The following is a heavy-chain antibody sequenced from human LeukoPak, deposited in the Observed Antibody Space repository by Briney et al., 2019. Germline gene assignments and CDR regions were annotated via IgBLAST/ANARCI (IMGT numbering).Heavy chain of an antibody. Sequence: GRSLRLSCAASGFTFSSCAIHWVRQAPGKGLEWVAVISYDGSTKFYADSVKGRFTISRDNSKNTLYLQMNSLRAEDTAVYYCAKISGPLDYWGQGTLVTVSS. CDR1: GFTFSSCA. CDR2: ISYDGSTK. V-gene: IGHV3-30*18. J-gene: IGHJ4*02. CDR3: AKISGPLDY.